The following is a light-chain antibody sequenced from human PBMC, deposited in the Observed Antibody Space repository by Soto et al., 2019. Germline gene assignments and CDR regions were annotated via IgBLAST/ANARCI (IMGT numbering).Light chain of an antibody. J-gene: IGLJ3*02. V-gene: IGLV1-40*01. Sequence: QSVLTQPPSVSGAPGQRVTISCTGSSSNIGAGYDVHWYQQLPGTAPXXXXXXXXNRPSGVPXXXXXXXXXXXXXXXXXGLQAEDEADYYCQSYDSSLSGSVFGGGTKLTVL. CDR1: SSNIGAGYD. CDR2: XXX. CDR3: QSYDSSLSGSV.